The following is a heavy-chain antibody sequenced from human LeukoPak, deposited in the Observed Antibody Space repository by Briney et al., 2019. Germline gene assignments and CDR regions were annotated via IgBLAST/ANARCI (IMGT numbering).Heavy chain of an antibody. CDR3: ARETSDYSSSWYGYYFDY. V-gene: IGHV2-70*04. CDR1: GFSLSTSGMR. D-gene: IGHD6-13*01. Sequence: KESGPALVKPTQTLTLTCTFSGFSLSTSGMRVSWIRQPPGKALEWLARIDWNDDKFYSTSLKTRLTISKDTSKNQVVLTMTNMDPVDTATYFCARETSDYSSSWYGYYFDYWGQGTLVTGSS. J-gene: IGHJ4*02. CDR2: IDWNDDK.